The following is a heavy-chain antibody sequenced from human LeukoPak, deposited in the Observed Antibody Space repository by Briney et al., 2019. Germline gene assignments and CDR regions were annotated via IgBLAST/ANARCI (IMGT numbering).Heavy chain of an antibody. V-gene: IGHV3-64*01. CDR2: ISSNGGST. CDR1: GFTFSSYA. J-gene: IGHJ4*02. Sequence: GGSLRLSCAASGFTFSSYAMHWVRQAPGKGLEYVSAISSNGGSTYYANSVKGRFTISRDNSKNSLYLQMNSLRAEDTAVYYCARDFALLTGYYPFDYWGQGTLVTVSS. CDR3: ARDFALLTGYYPFDY. D-gene: IGHD3-9*01.